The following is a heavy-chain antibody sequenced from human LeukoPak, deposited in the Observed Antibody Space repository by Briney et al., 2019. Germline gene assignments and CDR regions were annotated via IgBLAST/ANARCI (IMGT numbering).Heavy chain of an antibody. CDR1: GFTFSSYW. D-gene: IGHD1-26*01. Sequence: GGSLRLSCAASGFTFSSYWMHWVRQTPGKGLVWVSRISSDGTSTSYADSVQGRFTTSRDNAKNTLYLQMNSLRAEDTAVYYCAKLPYLATGDFDYWGQGTLVTVSS. J-gene: IGHJ4*02. V-gene: IGHV3-74*01. CDR3: AKLPYLATGDFDY. CDR2: ISSDGTST.